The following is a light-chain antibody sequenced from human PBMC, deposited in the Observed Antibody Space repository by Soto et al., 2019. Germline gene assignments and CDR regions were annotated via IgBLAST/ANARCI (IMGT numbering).Light chain of an antibody. CDR2: GAS. Sequence: EIVLTQSPGTLSLSPGERATLSCRASQSLSNNYLAWYQQKPGQAPRLLIFGASSRATGIPDKFSGSGSGTDFTLTISRLEPDDFAVYYCRHYGSSSWTFGQGTKVDIK. CDR3: RHYGSSSWT. V-gene: IGKV3-20*01. CDR1: QSLSNNY. J-gene: IGKJ1*01.